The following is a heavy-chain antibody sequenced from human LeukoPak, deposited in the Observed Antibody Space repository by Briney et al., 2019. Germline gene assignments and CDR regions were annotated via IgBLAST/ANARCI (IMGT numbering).Heavy chain of an antibody. CDR1: GFTFSFHW. CDR3: ARDGGVRGRLAYFDY. D-gene: IGHD2-8*02. J-gene: IGHJ4*02. CDR2: IKHDGSEE. V-gene: IGHV3-7*01. Sequence: SGGSLRLSCAASGFTFSFHWMHWVRQAPGEGLEWVANIKHDGSEEYYVDSVKGRFIISRDNAKKSLYLQMNSLRSEDTAVYYCARDGGVRGRLAYFDYWGQGNLVAVSS.